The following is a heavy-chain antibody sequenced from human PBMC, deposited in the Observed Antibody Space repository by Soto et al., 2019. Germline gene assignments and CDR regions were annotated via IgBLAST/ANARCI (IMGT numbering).Heavy chain of an antibody. CDR2: ISWNSGSI. D-gene: IGHD3-22*01. V-gene: IGHV3-9*01. CDR3: AEGSWYYYDRSGYLDY. Sequence: EVQLVESGGGLVQPGRSLRLSCAASGFTFDDYAMHWVRQAPGKGLEWVSGISWNSGSIGYADSVKGRFTISRDNAKNSLYLQMNSLRAEDTALYYCAEGSWYYYDRSGYLDYWGQGTLVTVSS. J-gene: IGHJ4*02. CDR1: GFTFDDYA.